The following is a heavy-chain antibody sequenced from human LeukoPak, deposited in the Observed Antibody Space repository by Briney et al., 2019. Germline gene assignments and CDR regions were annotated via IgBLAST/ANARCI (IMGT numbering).Heavy chain of an antibody. CDR1: GYTFTGYY. CDR3: ARGEVDSSGWDCSHF. J-gene: IGHJ4*02. CDR2: INPNSGAT. D-gene: IGHD6-19*01. Sequence: GASVKVSCKASGYTFTGYYMHWVRRAPGQGLEWMGWINPNSGATNYPQKFQGRVTMTGDTSISTAYMGLSSLRSDDTAVYYCARGEVDSSGWDCSHFWGQGTLVTVSS. V-gene: IGHV1-2*02.